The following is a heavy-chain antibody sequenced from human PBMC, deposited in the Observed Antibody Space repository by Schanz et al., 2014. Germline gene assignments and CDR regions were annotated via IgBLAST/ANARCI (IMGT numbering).Heavy chain of an antibody. CDR1: GFPFSDYF. Sequence: VQLVESGGGLVQPGGSLRLSCTASGFPFSDYFMAWIRQPPGRGLEWVSYIGNGGVTIYYADSVKGRFTISRDNSKNSLYLQMNSLRAEDTAVYYCVRDILHRVYDSGSPWGQGTLVTVSS. V-gene: IGHV3-11*04. CDR2: IGNGGVTI. D-gene: IGHD3-10*01. CDR3: VRDILHRVYDSGSP. J-gene: IGHJ5*02.